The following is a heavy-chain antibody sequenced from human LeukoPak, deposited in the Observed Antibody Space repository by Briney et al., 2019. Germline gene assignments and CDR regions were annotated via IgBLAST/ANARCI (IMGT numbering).Heavy chain of an antibody. D-gene: IGHD2-8*02. V-gene: IGHV3-15*01. J-gene: IGHJ4*02. CDR2: IKSKADGATT. CDR3: TAHVPGGAYPFDS. Sequence: GGSLRLSCAASGFTFTSAWMNWVRQASGKGLEWVGRIKSKADGATTDYAAPVKGRFTISRDDSENTLYLQMNSLKTEDTAFYYCTAHVPGGAYPFDSWGQGTLVTVSS. CDR1: GFTFTSAW.